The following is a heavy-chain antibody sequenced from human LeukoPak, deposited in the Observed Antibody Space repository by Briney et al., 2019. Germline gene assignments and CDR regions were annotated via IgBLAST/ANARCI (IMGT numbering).Heavy chain of an antibody. CDR2: MSSSGNII. V-gene: IGHV3-11*01. J-gene: IGHJ4*02. CDR3: ARDLYTVLDY. CDR1: GFTFSDSY. D-gene: IGHD2-2*02. Sequence: GGSLRLSCAASGFTFSDSYMHWIRQAPGKGLEWIAYMSSSGNIIYYADSVKGRFTISRDNANNSLYLEMNSLRTDDTAVYYCARDLYTVLDYWGQGTLVTVSS.